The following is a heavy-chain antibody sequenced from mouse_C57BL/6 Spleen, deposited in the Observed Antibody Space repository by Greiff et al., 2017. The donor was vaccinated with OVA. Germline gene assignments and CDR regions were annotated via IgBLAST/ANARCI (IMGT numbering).Heavy chain of an antibody. CDR1: GYTFTSYW. V-gene: IGHV1-69*01. CDR3: ARKGGLWYYFDY. D-gene: IGHD1-1*02. Sequence: YLLIPLSSVKLSCKASGYTFTSYWMHWVKQRPGQGLEWIGEIDPSDSYTNYNQKFKGKSTLTVDKSSSTAYMQLSSLTSEDSAVYYCARKGGLWYYFDYWGQGTTLTVSS. CDR2: IDPSDSYT. J-gene: IGHJ2*01.